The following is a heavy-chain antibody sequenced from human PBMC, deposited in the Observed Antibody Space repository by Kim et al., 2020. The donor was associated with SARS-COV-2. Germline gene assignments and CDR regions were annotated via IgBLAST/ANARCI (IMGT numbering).Heavy chain of an antibody. J-gene: IGHJ6*02. V-gene: IGHV6-1*01. CDR3: ARDPNPYYYHGMDV. Sequence: AVSVKSRITINPDTSKNQFSLQLNSVTPEDTAVYYCARDPNPYYYHGMDVWGQGTTVTVSS.